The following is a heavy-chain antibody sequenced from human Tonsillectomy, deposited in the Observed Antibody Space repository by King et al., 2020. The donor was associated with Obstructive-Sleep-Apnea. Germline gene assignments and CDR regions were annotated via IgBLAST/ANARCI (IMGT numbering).Heavy chain of an antibody. V-gene: IGHV4-59*08. CDR3: ARTMVRGSNWFDP. CDR1: GGSISGYY. CDR2: IHYSGSP. Sequence: VQLQESGPGLVKPSETLSLTCTVSGGSISGYYWSWIRQPPGRGLEWIGYIHYSGSPNYNPSLRSRPTISLDTSRNQFSLKLSSVTAADTALYYCARTMVRGSNWFDPWGQGTLVTVSS. D-gene: IGHD3-10*01. J-gene: IGHJ5*01.